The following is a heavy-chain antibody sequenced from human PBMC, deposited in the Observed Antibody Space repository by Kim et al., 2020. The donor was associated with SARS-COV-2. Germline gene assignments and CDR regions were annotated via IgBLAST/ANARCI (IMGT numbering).Heavy chain of an antibody. J-gene: IGHJ5*02. CDR1: GYTFTSYY. Sequence: ASVKVSCKASGYTFTSYYMHWVRQAPGQGLEWMGIINPSGGSTSYAQKFQGRVTMTRDTSTSTVYMELSSLRSEDTAVYYCAREYDSSGYYYVRPRTGFHPWFDPWGQGTLVTVSS. CDR2: INPSGGST. V-gene: IGHV1-46*01. D-gene: IGHD3-22*01. CDR3: AREYDSSGYYYVRPRTGFHPWFDP.